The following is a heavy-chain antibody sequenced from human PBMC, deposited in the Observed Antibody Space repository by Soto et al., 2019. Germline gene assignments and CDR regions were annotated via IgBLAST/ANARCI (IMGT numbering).Heavy chain of an antibody. CDR1: GFTFSSYG. V-gene: IGHV3-30*03. CDR2: ISYDGSNK. D-gene: IGHD5-18*01. Sequence: GGSLRLSCAASGFTFSSYGMHWVRQAPGKGLEWVAVISYDGSNKYYADSVKGRFTISRDNSKNTLYLQMNSLRAEDTAVYYCATGYSYGRTEGEVDYWGQGTLVTVSS. J-gene: IGHJ4*02. CDR3: ATGYSYGRTEGEVDY.